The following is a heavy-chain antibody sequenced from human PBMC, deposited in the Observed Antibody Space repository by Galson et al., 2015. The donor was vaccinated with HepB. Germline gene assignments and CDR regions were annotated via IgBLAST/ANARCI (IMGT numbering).Heavy chain of an antibody. V-gene: IGHV3-23*01. CDR1: GFTFNNYA. Sequence: SLRLSCAASGFTFNNYAMNWVRQAPGKGLEWVSGISGSGGSTYFADSVKGRFTISRDNSLNTLFLQMNSLRAEDTAVYYCAKGPPSWASDFFTIDIWGQGTMVTVSS. CDR2: ISGSGGST. J-gene: IGHJ3*02. D-gene: IGHD6-13*01. CDR3: AKGPPSWASDFFTIDI.